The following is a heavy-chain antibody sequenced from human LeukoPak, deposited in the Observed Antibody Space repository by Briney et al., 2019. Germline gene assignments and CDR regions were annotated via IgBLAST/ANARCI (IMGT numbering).Heavy chain of an antibody. V-gene: IGHV3-48*01. J-gene: IGHJ4*02. D-gene: IGHD7-27*01. CDR2: MGIGTSTI. CDR3: VRDKDWGFDS. CDR1: GFTFTTYS. Sequence: GGSLRLSCAASGFTFTTYSMNWVRQAPGKGLEWVSHMGIGTSTIGYADSVKGRFTISRDNAKNSVHLQMSNPRVDDSAVYYCVRDKDWGFDSWGQGTLVTVSS.